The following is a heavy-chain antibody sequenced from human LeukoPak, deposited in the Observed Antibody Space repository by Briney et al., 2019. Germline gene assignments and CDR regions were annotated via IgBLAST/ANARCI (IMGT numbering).Heavy chain of an antibody. CDR2: IYYSGST. CDR1: GGSISSSSYY. V-gene: IGHV4-39*01. D-gene: IGHD2-8*01. J-gene: IGHJ4*02. Sequence: PSETLSLTCTVSGGSISSSSYYWGWIRQPPGKGLEWIGSIYYSGSTYYNPSLKSRVTISVDTSKNQFSLKLSSVTAADTAVYYCTRQDHTVLMVYPPENWDQGTLVTVSS. CDR3: TRQDHTVLMVYPPEN.